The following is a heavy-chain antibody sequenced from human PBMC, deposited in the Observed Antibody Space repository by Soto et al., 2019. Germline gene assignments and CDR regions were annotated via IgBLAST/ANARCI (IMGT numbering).Heavy chain of an antibody. CDR3: ARGQEVWWNAGPLGLHGLDV. CDR2: MNPNRGNT. CDR1: RYTFISYD. D-gene: IGHD3-16*01. V-gene: IGHV1-8*01. J-gene: IGHJ6*02. Sequence: QVQLVQSGAEVKTSGASVKVSCKASRYTFISYDINWVRQATGQGLVWMGWMNPNRGNTGYAEKFQGRITMTRNTSINTAYMELSSLRSEDTAVYYCARGQEVWWNAGPLGLHGLDVWGQGTTVTVSS.